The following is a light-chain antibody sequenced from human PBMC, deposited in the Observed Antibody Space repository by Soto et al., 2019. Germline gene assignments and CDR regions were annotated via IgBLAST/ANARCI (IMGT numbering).Light chain of an antibody. CDR3: QLYNSYS. J-gene: IGKJ1*01. V-gene: IGKV1-5*01. CDR1: QSISAW. CDR2: HAS. Sequence: DIQMTQSPSTLSASVGDRVTITCRASQSISAWLAWYQQKPGKAPKVLIYHASNLQSGVPSRFSGSGSGTEFTLTISSLQPDDFATYYCQLYNSYSFGQGTKVDIK.